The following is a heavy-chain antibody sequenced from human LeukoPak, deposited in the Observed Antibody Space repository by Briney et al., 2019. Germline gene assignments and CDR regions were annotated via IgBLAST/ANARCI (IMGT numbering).Heavy chain of an antibody. D-gene: IGHD3-10*01. Sequence: PSETLSLTCTVSGGSISSYYWSWIRQPPGKGLEWIGYIYYSGSTNYNPSLKSRVTISVDTSKNQFSLKLSSVTAADTAVYYCARTMVRALREIYWFDPWGQGTLDTVSS. CDR3: ARTMVRALREIYWFDP. CDR2: IYYSGST. J-gene: IGHJ5*02. V-gene: IGHV4-59*08. CDR1: GGSISSYY.